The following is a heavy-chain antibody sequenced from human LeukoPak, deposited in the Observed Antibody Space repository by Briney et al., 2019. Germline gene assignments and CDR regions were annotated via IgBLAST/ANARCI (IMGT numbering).Heavy chain of an antibody. Sequence: SETLSLTCTVSGGSISSGDYYWSWIRHPPGKGLEWIGYIYYSGSTYYNPSLKRRVPISVDTSKHQFSLKLSSVTAADTAVYYCAREGDGGISAHYFDYWGQGTLVTVSS. J-gene: IGHJ4*02. CDR3: AREGDGGISAHYFDY. CDR1: GGSISSGDYY. V-gene: IGHV4-30-4*08. CDR2: IYYSGST. D-gene: IGHD3-16*02.